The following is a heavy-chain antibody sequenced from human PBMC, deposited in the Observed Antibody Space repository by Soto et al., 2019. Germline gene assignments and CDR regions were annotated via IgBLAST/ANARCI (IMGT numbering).Heavy chain of an antibody. J-gene: IGHJ6*02. Sequence: SETLSLTCTVSGGSISSYYWSWIRQPAGKGLEWIGRIYTSGSTNYNPSPKSRVTMSVDTSKNQFSLKLSSVTAADTAVYYCARDHLKGEQLGVYYYGTDVWGQGTTVTVSS. CDR3: ARDHLKGEQLGVYYYGTDV. CDR2: IYTSGST. V-gene: IGHV4-4*07. D-gene: IGHD3-16*01. CDR1: GGSISSYY.